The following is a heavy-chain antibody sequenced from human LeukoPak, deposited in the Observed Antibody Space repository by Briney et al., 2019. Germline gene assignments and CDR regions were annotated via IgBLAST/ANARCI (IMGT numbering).Heavy chain of an antibody. CDR3: ARGGSYYDSSGYESPHDDGKFDY. CDR1: GGSFSGYY. D-gene: IGHD3-22*01. V-gene: IGHV4-34*01. Sequence: SETLSLTCAVYGGSFSGYYWSWIRQPPGKGLEWIGEINHSGSTNYNPSLKSRVTISVDTSKNQFSLKLSSVTAAGTAVYYCARGGSYYDSSGYESPHDDGKFDYWGQGTLVTVSS. J-gene: IGHJ4*02. CDR2: INHSGST.